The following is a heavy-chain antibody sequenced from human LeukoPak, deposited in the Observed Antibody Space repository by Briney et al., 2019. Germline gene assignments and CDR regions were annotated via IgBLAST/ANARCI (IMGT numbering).Heavy chain of an antibody. Sequence: SETLSLTCTVSGGSISRYYWTWIRQPPGKGLEWIGYIYSSENTYYNPSLKTRVTIAVDTSKNQFSLKLNSVTAADTAVYYCARENRYCSGDTCYRWFDPWGQGTLVTVSS. V-gene: IGHV4-59*01. J-gene: IGHJ5*02. CDR3: ARENRYCSGDTCYRWFDP. CDR2: IYSSENT. CDR1: GGSISRYY. D-gene: IGHD2-15*01.